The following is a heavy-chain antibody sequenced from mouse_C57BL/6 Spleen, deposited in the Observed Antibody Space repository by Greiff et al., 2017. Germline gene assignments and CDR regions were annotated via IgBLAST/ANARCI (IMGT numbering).Heavy chain of an antibody. Sequence: EVQLQESGPELVKPGASVKISCKASGYSFTGYYMNWVKQSPEKSLEWIGEINPSTGGTTYNQKFKAKATLTVDKSSSTAYMQLKSLTSEDSAVYYCARGNDYGGGYYFDYWGQGTTLTVSS. D-gene: IGHD2-4*01. V-gene: IGHV1-42*01. CDR2: INPSTGGT. CDR1: GYSFTGYY. CDR3: ARGNDYGGGYYFDY. J-gene: IGHJ2*01.